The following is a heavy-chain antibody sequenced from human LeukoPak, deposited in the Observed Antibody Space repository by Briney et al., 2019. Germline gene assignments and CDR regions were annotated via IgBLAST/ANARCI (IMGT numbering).Heavy chain of an antibody. V-gene: IGHV3-30*03. D-gene: IGHD3-22*01. CDR3: ARGVILDY. Sequence: GGSLRLSCAASGFTFSSYGMHWVRQAPGKGLEWVAVISYDGSNKYYADSVKGRFTISRDNSKNTLYLQMNSLRAEDTAVYHCARGVILDYWGQGTLVTVSS. J-gene: IGHJ4*02. CDR2: ISYDGSNK. CDR1: GFTFSSYG.